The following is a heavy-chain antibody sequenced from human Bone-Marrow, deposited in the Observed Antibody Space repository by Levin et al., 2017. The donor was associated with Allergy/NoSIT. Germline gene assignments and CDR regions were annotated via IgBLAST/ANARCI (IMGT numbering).Heavy chain of an antibody. Sequence: GASVKVSCKASGSTFSGYYIHWVRQAPGQGLEWMGRITPNTGGTNSAQKFRGRVTMTRDTSISTVYIELRNLRSDDMAVYYCARDRGENWFDPWGQGTLVTVSS. J-gene: IGHJ5*02. CDR1: GSTFSGYY. CDR3: ARDRGENWFDP. D-gene: IGHD3-10*01. CDR2: ITPNTGGT. V-gene: IGHV1-2*06.